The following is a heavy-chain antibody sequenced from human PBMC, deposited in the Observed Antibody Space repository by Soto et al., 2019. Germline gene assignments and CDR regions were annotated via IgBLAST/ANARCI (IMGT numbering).Heavy chain of an antibody. D-gene: IGHD3-10*01. CDR1: GYTLTELS. V-gene: IGHV1-24*01. Sequence: GASVKVSCKVSGYTLTELSMHWVRQAPGKGLEWMGGFDPEDGETIYAQKFQGRVTMTEDTSTDTAYMELSSLRSEDTAVYYCATDVAMVRGVIFHWFDPWGQGTLVTVSS. CDR3: ATDVAMVRGVIFHWFDP. J-gene: IGHJ5*02. CDR2: FDPEDGET.